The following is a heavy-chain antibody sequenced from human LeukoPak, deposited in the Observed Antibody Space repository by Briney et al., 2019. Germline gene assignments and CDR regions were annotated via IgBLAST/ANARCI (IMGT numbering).Heavy chain of an antibody. CDR1: GDSISSGGYY. CDR3: ARVPRSYYYYYYMDV. Sequence: SETLSLTCAVSGDSISSGGYYWRWIRQPPGKGLEWIGYIYYSGSTNYNPSLKSRVTISADTSKNQFSLKLSSVTAADTAVYYCARVPRSYYYYYYMDVWGKGTTVTVSS. J-gene: IGHJ6*03. CDR2: IYYSGST. V-gene: IGHV4-61*08.